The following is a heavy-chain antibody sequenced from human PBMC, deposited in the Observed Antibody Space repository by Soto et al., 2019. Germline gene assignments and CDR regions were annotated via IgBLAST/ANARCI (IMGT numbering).Heavy chain of an antibody. D-gene: IGHD4-4*01. CDR1: GGSISSRGYS. V-gene: IGHV4-30-2*01. J-gene: IGHJ6*02. Sequence: SSETLSLTCDVSGGSISSRGYSWGWIRQTPGKGLEWIWYIYQSGSTYYNPSLKSRVTISVDRSRNQFSLKLSSVTAADTAVYFCATQSYSNSGAYYYYAMDVWGQGTPVTVSS. CDR3: ATQSYSNSGAYYYYAMDV. CDR2: IYQSGST.